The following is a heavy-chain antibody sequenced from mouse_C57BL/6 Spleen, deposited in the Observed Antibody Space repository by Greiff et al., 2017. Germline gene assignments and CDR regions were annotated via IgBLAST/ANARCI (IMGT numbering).Heavy chain of an antibody. J-gene: IGHJ1*03. D-gene: IGHD4-1*01. Sequence: VQLQQPGTELVKPGASVKLSCKASGYTFTSYWMHWVKQRPGQGLEWIGNINPSNGGTNYNEKFKSKATLTVDKSSSTAYMQLSSLTSEDSAVYYCARGVLGSYWYFEVWGTGTTVTVSS. V-gene: IGHV1-53*01. CDR2: INPSNGGT. CDR1: GYTFTSYW. CDR3: ARGVLGSYWYFEV.